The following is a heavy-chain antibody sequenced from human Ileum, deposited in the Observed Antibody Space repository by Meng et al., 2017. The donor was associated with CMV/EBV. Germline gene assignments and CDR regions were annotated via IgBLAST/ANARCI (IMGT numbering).Heavy chain of an antibody. CDR3: SRDVDGSTYYALSAA. J-gene: IGHJ5*02. Sequence: SGYTFIGYYRHWLRQAPGQGLEWMGWINPNNGATIYAQKFEGRVAMTRDTSISTAYMELSSLTSDDTAIYFCSRDVDGSTYYALSAAWGQGTLVTVSS. CDR2: INPNNGAT. V-gene: IGHV1-2*02. CDR1: GYTFIGYY. D-gene: IGHD1-26*01.